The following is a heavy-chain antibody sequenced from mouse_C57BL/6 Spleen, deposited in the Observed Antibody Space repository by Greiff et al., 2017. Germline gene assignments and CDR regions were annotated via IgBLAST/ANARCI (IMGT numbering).Heavy chain of an antibody. D-gene: IGHD1-1*01. CDR2: IYPGDGDT. V-gene: IGHV1-80*01. J-gene: IGHJ2*01. CDR3: ASCYYYGSSSFDY. Sequence: VKLMESGAELVKPGASVKISCKASGYAFSSYWMNWVNQRPGKGLEWIGQIYPGDGDTNYNGKFTGKATLTADTSSSTDYMQLSSLTSEDSAVYFCASCYYYGSSSFDYWGQGTTLTVSS. CDR1: GYAFSSYW.